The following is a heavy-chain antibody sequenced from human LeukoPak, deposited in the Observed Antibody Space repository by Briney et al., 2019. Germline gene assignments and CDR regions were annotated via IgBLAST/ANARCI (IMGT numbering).Heavy chain of an antibody. Sequence: PSETLSLTCGVSGYSISRGYYWAWIRPPPGTGLEWIGTIYHTGSTYYNPSLESRVTISVDTSKNEFSLNLNSVTAADTAVYYCARAGWIITSGIDYWGQGALVTVSS. V-gene: IGHV4-38-2*01. CDR2: IYHTGST. CDR3: ARAGWIITSGIDY. J-gene: IGHJ4*02. D-gene: IGHD3-10*01. CDR1: GYSISRGYY.